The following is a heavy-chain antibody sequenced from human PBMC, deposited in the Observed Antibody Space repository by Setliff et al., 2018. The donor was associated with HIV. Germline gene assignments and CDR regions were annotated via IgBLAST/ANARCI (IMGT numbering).Heavy chain of an antibody. V-gene: IGHV4-59*08. Sequence: PSETLSLTCTVSGDSVSGYYWTWIRQPPGKGLEWIGDIYYTGSTNFSPSLKSRVTISLDTSKNQFSLKLSSVTAADTAVYYCASSGWLPYFDYWGQGTLVTVSS. J-gene: IGHJ4*02. CDR2: IYYTGST. D-gene: IGHD6-19*01. CDR3: ASSGWLPYFDY. CDR1: GDSVSGYY.